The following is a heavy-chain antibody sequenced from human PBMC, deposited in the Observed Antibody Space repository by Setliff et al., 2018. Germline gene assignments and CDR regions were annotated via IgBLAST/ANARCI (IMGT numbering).Heavy chain of an antibody. V-gene: IGHV3-7*03. D-gene: IGHD2-15*01. CDR1: GFTFSSLW. J-gene: IGHJ4*02. CDR3: AKPPFGYCSGGSCYFYFDY. Sequence: GGSLRLSCSASGFTFSSLWMAWVRQAPGKGLVWVANINQGGSDQFYVESVKGRFSISRDNAKNSLYLQMNSLRVEDTAVYYCAKPPFGYCSGGSCYFYFDYWGQGTLVTVSS. CDR2: INQGGSDQ.